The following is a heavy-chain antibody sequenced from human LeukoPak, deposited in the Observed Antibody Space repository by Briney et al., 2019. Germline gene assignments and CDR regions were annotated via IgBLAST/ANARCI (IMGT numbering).Heavy chain of an antibody. CDR2: IITIFGTA. D-gene: IGHD2-8*01. Sequence: SVKVSCKASGGTFSSYAISWVRQAPGQGLEWMGGIITIFGTANYAQKFQGRVTITADESTSTAYMELSSLRSEDTAVYYCARCGMLALGYYYYYYMDVWGKGTTVTVSS. CDR1: GGTFSSYA. CDR3: ARCGMLALGYYYYYYMDV. V-gene: IGHV1-69*01. J-gene: IGHJ6*03.